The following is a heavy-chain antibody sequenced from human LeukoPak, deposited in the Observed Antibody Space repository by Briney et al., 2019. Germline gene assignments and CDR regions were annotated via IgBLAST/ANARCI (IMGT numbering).Heavy chain of an antibody. D-gene: IGHD1-14*01. CDR3: ALTKYNLNTPGWFDP. CDR1: GFSLSTSGVG. V-gene: IGHV2-5*02. CDR2: IYWDDDK. Sequence: GPTLVKPTQTLSLTCTFSGFSLSTSGVGVGWIRQPPGKALEWLAVIYWDDDKRYSPSLKSRLTLTKDTSKNQVVLTMTNLDPVDTATYYCALTKYNLNTPGWFDPWGQGTLVTVSS. J-gene: IGHJ5*02.